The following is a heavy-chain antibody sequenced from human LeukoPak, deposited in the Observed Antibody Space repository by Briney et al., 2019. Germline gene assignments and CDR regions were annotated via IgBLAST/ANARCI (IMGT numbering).Heavy chain of an antibody. J-gene: IGHJ3*02. CDR2: ITTSGGST. V-gene: IGHV3-23*01. Sequence: GGSLRLSRAASGFTFSTSAMIWVRQAPRKGLEWVSTITTSGGSTSFADSVKGRFTISRDNSKNTLYLQMNSLRAEDTAIYYCAKDRHLAIWGQGTMVTVSS. CDR3: AKDRHLAI. CDR1: GFTFSTSA.